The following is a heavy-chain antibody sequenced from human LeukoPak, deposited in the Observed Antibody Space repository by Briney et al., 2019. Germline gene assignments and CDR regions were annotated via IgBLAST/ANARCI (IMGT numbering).Heavy chain of an antibody. V-gene: IGHV4-31*03. J-gene: IGHJ5*02. Sequence: SETLSLTCTVSGGSISSGGYYWSWIRQHPGKGLEWIGYIYYSGSTYYNPSLKSRVTISVDTSKNQFSLKLSSVTAADTAVYYCARDLYSDGLYGNWFDPWGQGTLVTVSS. CDR2: IYYSGST. D-gene: IGHD3-10*01. CDR1: GGSISSGGYY. CDR3: ARDLYSDGLYGNWFDP.